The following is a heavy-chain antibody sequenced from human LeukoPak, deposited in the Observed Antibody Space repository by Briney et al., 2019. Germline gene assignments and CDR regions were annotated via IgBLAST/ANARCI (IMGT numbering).Heavy chain of an antibody. CDR1: GGSISSYY. CDR3: ARLASRATDV. CDR2: IYYSGST. J-gene: IGHJ4*02. V-gene: IGHV4-59*08. Sequence: SETLSLTCTVSGGSISSYYWSWIRQPPGKGLEWTGYIYYSGSTNYNPSLKSRVTISVDTSKNQFSLKLSSVTAADTAVYYCARLASRATDVWGQGTLVTVSP.